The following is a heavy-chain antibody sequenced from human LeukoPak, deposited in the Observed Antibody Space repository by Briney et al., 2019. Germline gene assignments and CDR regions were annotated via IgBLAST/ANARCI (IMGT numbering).Heavy chain of an antibody. CDR2: INHSGST. J-gene: IGHJ6*02. V-gene: IGHV4-34*01. CDR3: ARVIAARLFYYYGMDL. Sequence: SETLSLTCAVYGGSFSGYYWSWIRQPPGKGLEWIGEINHSGSTNYNPSLKSRVTISVDTSKNQFSLKLSSVTAADTAVYYCARVIAARLFYYYGMDLWGQGTTVTVSS. CDR1: GGSFSGYY. D-gene: IGHD6-6*01.